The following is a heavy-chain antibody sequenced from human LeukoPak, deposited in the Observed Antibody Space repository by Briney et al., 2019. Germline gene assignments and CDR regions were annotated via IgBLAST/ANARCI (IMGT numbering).Heavy chain of an antibody. J-gene: IGHJ1*01. CDR2: IDYDGGSG. D-gene: IGHD6-19*01. CDR3: TRNSGWYGLS. CDR1: GFMFSSYW. V-gene: IGHV3-23*01. Sequence: GGSLGLSCAASGFMFSSYWMSWVRQAPGKGLEWVSSIDYDGGSGHYADSVKGRFTISRDNSNNTLFLHLNSLRGEDTAVYYCTRNSGWYGLSWGQGTLVTVSS.